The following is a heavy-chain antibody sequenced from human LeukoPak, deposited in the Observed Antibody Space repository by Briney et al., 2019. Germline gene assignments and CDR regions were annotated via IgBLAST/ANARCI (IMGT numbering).Heavy chain of an antibody. Sequence: SETLSLICTVSGGSISSHYWSWIRQPSGKGLEWIGYIYYSGSTNYNPSLKSRVTISVDMSKNQLSLRLTSVTAADTAVYYCARGFYGAGSHFDYWGQGTLVTVSS. CDR3: ARGFYGAGSHFDY. CDR1: GGSISSHY. D-gene: IGHD3-10*01. V-gene: IGHV4-59*11. J-gene: IGHJ4*02. CDR2: IYYSGST.